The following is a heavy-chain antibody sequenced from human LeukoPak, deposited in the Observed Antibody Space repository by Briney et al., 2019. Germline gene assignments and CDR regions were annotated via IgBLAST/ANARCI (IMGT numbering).Heavy chain of an antibody. CDR3: ARGVGVRYPLDV. D-gene: IGHD3-9*01. V-gene: IGHV3-74*01. Sequence: TGGSLRLSCAASGFTFSSYWMHWVRQAPGKGLVWVSRINSDGSSTSYADSVKGRFTISRDNAKNTLYLQMNSLRAEDTAVYYCARGVGVRYPLDVGGQGTAVTVSS. CDR2: INSDGSST. CDR1: GFTFSSYW. J-gene: IGHJ6*02.